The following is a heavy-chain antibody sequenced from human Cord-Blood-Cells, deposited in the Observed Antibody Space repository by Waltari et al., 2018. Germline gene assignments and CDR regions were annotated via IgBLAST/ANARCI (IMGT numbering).Heavy chain of an antibody. CDR3: ARVIAVAGINWFDP. D-gene: IGHD6-19*01. Sequence: QVQLVQSGAEVKKPGASVKVSCKASGYTFTSYEINWVRQATGQGLEWMGWMNPNSGNTGYAQKFQGRVTMTRNTSISTAYMELSSLRSEDTAVYYCARVIAVAGINWFDPWGQGTLVTVSS. CDR1: GYTFTSYE. CDR2: MNPNSGNT. J-gene: IGHJ5*02. V-gene: IGHV1-8*01.